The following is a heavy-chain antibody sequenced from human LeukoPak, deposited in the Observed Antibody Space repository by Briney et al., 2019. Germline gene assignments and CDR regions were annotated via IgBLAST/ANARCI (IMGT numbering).Heavy chain of an antibody. CDR3: ARGRVLRDYYDSSGYYPYYFDY. CDR1: GGSFSGYY. J-gene: IGHJ4*02. V-gene: IGHV4-34*01. D-gene: IGHD3-22*01. Sequence: SETLSLTCAVYGGSFSGYYWSWIRQPPGKGLEWIGEINHSGSTNYNPPLKSRVTISVDTSKNQFSLKLSSVTAADTAVYYCARGRVLRDYYDSSGYYPYYFDYWGQGTLVTVSS. CDR2: INHSGST.